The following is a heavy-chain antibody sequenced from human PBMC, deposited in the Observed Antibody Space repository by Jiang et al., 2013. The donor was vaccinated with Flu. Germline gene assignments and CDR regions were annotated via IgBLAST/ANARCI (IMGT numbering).Heavy chain of an antibody. Sequence: GAEVKKPGSSVKVSCKASGGTFSKSAINWVRQAPGQGLEWLGAIIPMFEIATYAQRLQGRVTITADKSTSTTYMEVSSLRSEDTAVYYCARDGDWTPLDYWGQGTLVTVSS. J-gene: IGHJ4*02. CDR3: ARDGDWTPLDY. CDR1: GGTFSKSA. D-gene: IGHD3-10*01. CDR2: IIPMFEIA. V-gene: IGHV1-69*17.